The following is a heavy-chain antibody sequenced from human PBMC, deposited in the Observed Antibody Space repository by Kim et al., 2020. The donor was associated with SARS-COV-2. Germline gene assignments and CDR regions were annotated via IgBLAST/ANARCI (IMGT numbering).Heavy chain of an antibody. Sequence: SVKVSCKASGGTFSSYAISWVRQAPGQGLEWMGGIIPIFGTANYAQKFQGRVTITADESTSTAYMELSSLRSEDTAVYYCARDIHTVTASYYYYGMDVWGQGTTVTVSS. V-gene: IGHV1-69*13. CDR3: ARDIHTVTASYYYYGMDV. D-gene: IGHD4-4*01. CDR2: IIPIFGTA. CDR1: GGTFSSYA. J-gene: IGHJ6*02.